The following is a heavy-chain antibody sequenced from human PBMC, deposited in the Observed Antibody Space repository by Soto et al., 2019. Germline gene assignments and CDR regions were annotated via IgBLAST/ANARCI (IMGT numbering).Heavy chain of an antibody. D-gene: IGHD3-9*01. CDR1: GGSISSSSYY. CDR2: IYYSGST. V-gene: IGHV4-39*01. Sequence: SETLSLTCTVSGGSISSSSYYWGWIRQPPGKGLEWIGSIYYSGSTYYNPSLKSRVTISVDTSKNQFSLKLSSVTAADTAVYYCAIGYDILTGYPRGDYYGMDVWGQGTTVTVSS. J-gene: IGHJ6*02. CDR3: AIGYDILTGYPRGDYYGMDV.